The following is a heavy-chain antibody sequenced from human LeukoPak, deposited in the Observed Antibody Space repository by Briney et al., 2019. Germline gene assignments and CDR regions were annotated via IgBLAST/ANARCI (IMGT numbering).Heavy chain of an antibody. J-gene: IGHJ4*02. CDR1: GFTFSSYA. CDR3: ANPWGPFDY. Sequence: GRSLRLSCAASGFTFSSYAMHWVRQAPGKGLEWVAVISYDGSNKYYADSVKGRFTISRDNSKNTLYLQMNSLRAEDTAVYYCANPWGPFDYWGQGTLVTVSS. V-gene: IGHV3-30-3*01. CDR2: ISYDGSNK. D-gene: IGHD7-27*01.